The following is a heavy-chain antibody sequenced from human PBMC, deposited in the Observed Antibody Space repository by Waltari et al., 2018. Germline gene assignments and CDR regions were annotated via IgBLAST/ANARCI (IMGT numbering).Heavy chain of an antibody. CDR3: ARILPNGGAFDI. CDR1: GFSLSTSGLR. Sequence: QVTLKESGPALVKHTQTLTLTCTVSGFSLSTSGLRESWIRAPPGTALECLARIDWHVDKFYSTSLKTRLHNSKDTSKNQVVLTMTNMDPVDTATYYCARILPNGGAFDIWGQGTMVTVSS. CDR2: IDWHVDK. J-gene: IGHJ3*02. V-gene: IGHV2-70*04.